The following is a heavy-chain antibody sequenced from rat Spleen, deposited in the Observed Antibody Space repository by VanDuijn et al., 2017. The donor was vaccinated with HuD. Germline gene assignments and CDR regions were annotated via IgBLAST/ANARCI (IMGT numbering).Heavy chain of an antibody. Sequence: DVQLQESGPDLVKPSQSLSLTCSVTDYSITSNYWGWIRKFPGNKMEWIGHISYSGSTSYNPSLKSRISIIRDTSKNQFFLQLNSVTTEDTATYYCASTYYGYTSFDYWGQGVMVTVSS. D-gene: IGHD1-9*01. J-gene: IGHJ2*01. CDR3: ASTYYGYTSFDY. CDR1: DYSITSNY. V-gene: IGHV3-1*01. CDR2: ISYSGST.